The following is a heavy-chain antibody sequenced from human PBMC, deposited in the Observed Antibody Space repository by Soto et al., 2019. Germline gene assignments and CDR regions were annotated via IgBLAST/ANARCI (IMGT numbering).Heavy chain of an antibody. CDR2: IIPIFGTA. J-gene: IGHJ4*02. D-gene: IGHD5-12*01. CDR1: AGTFSSYA. CDR3: VSVSSGYSGYDTQNYFDY. Sequence: ASVKGSCKGSAGTFSSYAISWVRQAPGQGLEWMGGIIPIFGTANYAKKIQGRVTITADESTSTAYMEQSSLRSEDTAVYYCVSVSSGYSGYDTQNYFDYWGQRTLVTVSA. V-gene: IGHV1-69*13.